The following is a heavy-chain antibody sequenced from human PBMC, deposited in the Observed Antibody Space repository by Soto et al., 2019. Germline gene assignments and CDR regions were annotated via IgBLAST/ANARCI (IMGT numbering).Heavy chain of an antibody. CDR3: XXXWXTPGRGSAVGYYYHYGMDV. V-gene: IGHV3-7*02. CDR2: IKEDGSEK. D-gene: IGHD2-2*01. J-gene: IGHJ6*02. Sequence: EVQLVESGGGLVQPGGSLRLSCIASEFTFNTYWMNWVRQAPGKGLEWVANIKEDGSEKNYVDSVKGRFTISRDNAKXXXXXXXXXXXXXXXXXXXXXXXWXTPGRGSAVGYYYHYGMDVWGQGTTVTVSS. CDR1: EFTFNTYW.